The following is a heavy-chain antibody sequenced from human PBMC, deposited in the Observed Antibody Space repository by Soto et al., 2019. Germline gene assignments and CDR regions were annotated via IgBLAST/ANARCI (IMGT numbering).Heavy chain of an antibody. Sequence: SETLSLTCTVSGGSISSGSYSWSWIRQPPGKGLEWIGYIFHGGTTYYNPSLKSRVTISVDRSKSQFSLRLSSVTASDTAMYYCPRGPYDSTGYFSAFDIWGQGTMVTVSS. CDR1: GGSISSGSYS. J-gene: IGHJ3*02. CDR3: PRGPYDSTGYFSAFDI. V-gene: IGHV4-30-2*01. D-gene: IGHD3-22*01. CDR2: IFHGGTT.